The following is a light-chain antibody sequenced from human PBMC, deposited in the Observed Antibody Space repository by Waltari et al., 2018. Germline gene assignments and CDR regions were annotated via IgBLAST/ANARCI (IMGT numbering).Light chain of an antibody. Sequence: IVMTQSPLSLSINPGEPASISCRSSQSLLHSSGNTFLDWYLQKPGQSPQLLIYLVSNRASGVPDRFSGSGSGTDFTLKISRVEAEDVGIYFCMQARQTPWTFGQGTKVEI. J-gene: IGKJ1*01. CDR3: MQARQTPWT. V-gene: IGKV2-28*01. CDR2: LVS. CDR1: QSLLHSSGNTF.